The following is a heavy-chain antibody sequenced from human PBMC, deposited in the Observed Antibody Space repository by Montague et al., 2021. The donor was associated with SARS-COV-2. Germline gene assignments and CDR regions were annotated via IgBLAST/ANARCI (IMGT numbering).Heavy chain of an antibody. V-gene: IGHV3-21*05. J-gene: IGHJ4*02. CDR2: ISGSGDLS. Sequence: SLRLSCAASGFTFSSYSMYWVRQAPGKGLAWLSYISGSGDLSYSIDSVRGRFTIFRDNAKNSLYLHMNSLRADDTAVYYCARSPTHSGNYYNPDYWGQGTLVTVSS. D-gene: IGHD3-10*01. CDR3: ARSPTHSGNYYNPDY. CDR1: GFTFSSYS.